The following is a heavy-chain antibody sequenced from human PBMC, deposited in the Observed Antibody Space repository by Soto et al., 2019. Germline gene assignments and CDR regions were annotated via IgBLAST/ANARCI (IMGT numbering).Heavy chain of an antibody. J-gene: IGHJ4*02. D-gene: IGHD1-26*01. Sequence: SETLSLTCTVSGGSVNNGNYYWSWIRQPPGKELEWIGYVYYTGSAYSNPSLKSRLTLTIDTSKNQFSLNLTSVTAADTAVYYCARGVSAGVDYWGQGTLVTVSS. CDR2: VYYTGSA. V-gene: IGHV4-61*01. CDR3: ARGVSAGVDY. CDR1: GGSVNNGNYY.